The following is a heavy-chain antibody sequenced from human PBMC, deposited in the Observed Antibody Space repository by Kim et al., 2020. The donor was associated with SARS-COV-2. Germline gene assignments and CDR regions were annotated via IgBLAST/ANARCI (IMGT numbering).Heavy chain of an antibody. Sequence: SQKCQGRVTITRDPAASTAYMELSSLRSEDTAVYYCARGIAASGGAFDYWGQGTLVTVSS. V-gene: IGHV1-3*01. CDR3: ARGIAASGGAFDY. D-gene: IGHD6-13*01. J-gene: IGHJ4*02.